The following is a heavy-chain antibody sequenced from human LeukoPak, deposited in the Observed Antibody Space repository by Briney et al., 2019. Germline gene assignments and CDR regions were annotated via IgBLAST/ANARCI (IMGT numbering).Heavy chain of an antibody. V-gene: IGHV4-34*01. J-gene: IGHJ5*02. CDR3: ARGWPTILGVVIRANRFDP. D-gene: IGHD3-3*01. CDR2: INHSGST. Sequence: SETLSLTCAVYGGSFSGYYWSWIRQPPGKGLEWIGEINHSGSTNYNPSLKSRVTISVDTSKNQFSLKLSSVTAADTAVYYCARGWPTILGVVIRANRFDPCALGTLVTVSS. CDR1: GGSFSGYY.